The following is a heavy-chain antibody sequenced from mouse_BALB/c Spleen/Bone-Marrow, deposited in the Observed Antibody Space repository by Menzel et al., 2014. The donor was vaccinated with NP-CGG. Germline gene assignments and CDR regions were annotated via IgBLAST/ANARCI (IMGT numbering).Heavy chain of an antibody. CDR3: ARGVRQLGLPF. V-gene: IGHV14-3*02. J-gene: IGHJ3*01. CDR1: GFNIRDTY. CDR2: IDPAKDNT. D-gene: IGHD3-2*01. Sequence: EVKLQESGAELVEPGASVKLSCTSSGFNIRDTYIHWVKQRPEQGLEWIGKIDPAKDNTEYDPKFQGKATITADTPSNTAYLQLSSLTSEDTAVYYCARGVRQLGLPFWGQGTLVTVST.